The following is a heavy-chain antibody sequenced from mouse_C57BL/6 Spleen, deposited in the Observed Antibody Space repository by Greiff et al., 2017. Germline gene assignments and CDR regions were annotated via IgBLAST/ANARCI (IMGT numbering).Heavy chain of an antibody. V-gene: IGHV1-47*01. CDR3: ARGYYGYDGYAMDD. CDR2: FHPYNDDT. Sequence: VKLQESGAELVKPGASVKMSCKASGYTFTTYPIEWMKQNHGKSLEWIGNFHPYNDDTKYNEKFKGKATLTVEKSSSTVYLELSRLTSDDSAVYYCARGYYGYDGYAMDDWGQGTSVTVSS. D-gene: IGHD2-2*01. CDR1: GYTFTTYP. J-gene: IGHJ4*01.